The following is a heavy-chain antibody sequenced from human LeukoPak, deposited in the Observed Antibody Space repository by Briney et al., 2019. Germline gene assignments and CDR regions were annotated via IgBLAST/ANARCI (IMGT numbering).Heavy chain of an antibody. J-gene: IGHJ6*04. CDR2: IRSKAYGWTT. CDR1: GLTFGDYA. Sequence: PGGSLRLSCTASGLTFGDYAMSWVRQAPGKGLEWVGFIRSKAYGWTTEYAASVKGRFTISRDDSKSIAYLQMNSLKTEDTAVYYCTRDPAGAAMLSLQDYYYGMDVWGKGTTVTVSS. V-gene: IGHV3-49*04. D-gene: IGHD2-2*01. CDR3: TRDPAGAAMLSLQDYYYGMDV.